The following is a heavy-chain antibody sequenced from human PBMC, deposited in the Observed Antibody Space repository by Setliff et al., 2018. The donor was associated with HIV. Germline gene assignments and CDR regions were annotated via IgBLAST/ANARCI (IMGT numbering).Heavy chain of an antibody. CDR3: ARGLDIVLMVYAIPDAFDI. Sequence: SETLSLTCAVSGYSISSGYYWGWIRQPPGKGLEWIGSIYHIGSTYYNPSLKSRVTISVDTSKTQFSLKLSSVTAADSAVYYCARGLDIVLMVYAIPDAFDIWGQGTMVTVSS. J-gene: IGHJ3*02. CDR2: IYHIGST. V-gene: IGHV4-38-2*01. D-gene: IGHD2-8*01. CDR1: GYSISSGYY.